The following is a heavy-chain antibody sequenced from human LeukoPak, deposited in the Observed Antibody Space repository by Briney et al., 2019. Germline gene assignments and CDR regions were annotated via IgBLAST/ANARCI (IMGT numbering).Heavy chain of an antibody. D-gene: IGHD3-16*01. J-gene: IGHJ5*02. CDR3: ATDAFSYPNT. CDR2: INEDETGK. V-gene: IGHV3-7*01. CDR1: GFSVSNFW. Sequence: GGSLRLSCTGSGFSVSNFWMAWVRQAPGKGLEWVANINEDETGKYYVDSVKGRFTISRDNAKNSLFLQMNSVRVEDTAAYYCATDAFSYPNTWGQGTQVTVSS.